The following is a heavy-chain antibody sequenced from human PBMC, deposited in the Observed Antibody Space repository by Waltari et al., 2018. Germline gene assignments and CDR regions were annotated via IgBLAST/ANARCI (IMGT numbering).Heavy chain of an antibody. D-gene: IGHD2-8*01. CDR3: ARMNGD. V-gene: IGHV3-74*01. J-gene: IGHJ4*01. CDR1: GFTFSSQW. Sequence: EVQLVESGGGLVQPGGSLRLSCAASGFTFSSQWMHWVPQAPGKGLVWVSGIKSDGSSTIYAGSVKDRCTISRDNAKNTLYLQMISLRAEDTAVYYCARMNGDWGHGTLVTVSS. CDR2: IKSDGSST.